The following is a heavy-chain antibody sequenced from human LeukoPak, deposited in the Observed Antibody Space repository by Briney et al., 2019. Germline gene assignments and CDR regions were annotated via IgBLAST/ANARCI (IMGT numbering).Heavy chain of an antibody. Sequence: GGSLRLSCAASGFTFDDYTMHWVRQAPGKGLEWVSLISWDGGSTYYADSVKGRFTISRDNSKNSLYLQMNSLRTEDTALYYCAKDNSSSFVIDYWGQGTLVTVSS. D-gene: IGHD6-6*01. V-gene: IGHV3-43*01. CDR1: GFTFDDYT. CDR2: ISWDGGST. J-gene: IGHJ4*02. CDR3: AKDNSSSFVIDY.